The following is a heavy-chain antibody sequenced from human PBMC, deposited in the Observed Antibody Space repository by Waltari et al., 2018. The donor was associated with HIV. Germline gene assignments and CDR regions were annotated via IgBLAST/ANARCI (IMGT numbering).Heavy chain of an antibody. J-gene: IGHJ4*02. V-gene: IGHV3-NL1*01. CDR3: GRFEWNDDDNRGVDN. CDR2: IGGNGKQV. Sequence: QVRLVESGGGREQRGGSMRLACSTGGFRFCHYAMHWVRQAPGKRPEWDSSIGGNGKQVVYVDAFKGRCSISRDNSVEIMYLQMNNLKVEDTCVYFCGRFEWNDDDNRGVDNWGRGTQVTVFS. CDR1: GFRFCHYA. D-gene: IGHD3-10*01.